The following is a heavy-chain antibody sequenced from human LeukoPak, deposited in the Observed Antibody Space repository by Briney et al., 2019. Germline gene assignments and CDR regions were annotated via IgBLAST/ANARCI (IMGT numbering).Heavy chain of an antibody. CDR3: AREAHLGAFDI. J-gene: IGHJ3*02. CDR1: GFTFSSYA. CDR2: ISYDGSNK. V-gene: IGHV3-30-3*01. D-gene: IGHD3-16*01. Sequence: GGSLRLSCAASGFTFSSYAMHWVRQAPGKGLECVAVISYDGSNKYYADSVKGRFTISRDNSKNTLYLQMNSLRAEDTAVYYCAREAHLGAFDIWGQGTMVTVSS.